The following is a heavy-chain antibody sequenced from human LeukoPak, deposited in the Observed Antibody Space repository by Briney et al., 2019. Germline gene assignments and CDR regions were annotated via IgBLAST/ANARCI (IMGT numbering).Heavy chain of an antibody. V-gene: IGHV1-24*01. CDR3: ATTPRYCSGGSCYYFDY. J-gene: IGHJ4*02. Sequence: ASVKVSCKVSGYTLTELSMHWVRQAPGKGLEWMGGFDPEDGETIYAQKFQGRVTMTEDTSTDTAYMELSSLRSEDTAVYYRATTPRYCSGGSCYYFDYWGQGTLVTVSS. CDR1: GYTLTELS. D-gene: IGHD2-15*01. CDR2: FDPEDGET.